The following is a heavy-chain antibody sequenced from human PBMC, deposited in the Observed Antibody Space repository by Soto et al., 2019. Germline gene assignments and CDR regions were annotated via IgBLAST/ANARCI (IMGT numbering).Heavy chain of an antibody. Sequence: SETLSLTCAVYGGSFSGYYWSWIRQPPGKGLEWIGEINHSGSTNYNPSLKSRVTISVDRSQNLFSLKLASVTAADTAVYYCVRSEATALDYWGQGTLVTVSS. CDR2: INHSGST. V-gene: IGHV4-34*01. J-gene: IGHJ4*02. CDR1: GGSFSGYY. CDR3: VRSEATALDY.